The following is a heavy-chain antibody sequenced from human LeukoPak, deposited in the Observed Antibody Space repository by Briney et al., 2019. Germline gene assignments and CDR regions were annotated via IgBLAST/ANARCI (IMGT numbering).Heavy chain of an antibody. Sequence: PSETLSLTCAVYGGSFSGYYWSWIRQPPGKGLEWIGEINHSGSTNYNPSLKSRVNISVDTSKNQFSLKLSSVTAADTAVYYCARLWLSYDSSGYYSDYWGQGTLVTVSS. J-gene: IGHJ4*02. D-gene: IGHD3-22*01. CDR2: INHSGST. V-gene: IGHV4-34*01. CDR1: GGSFSGYY. CDR3: ARLWLSYDSSGYYSDY.